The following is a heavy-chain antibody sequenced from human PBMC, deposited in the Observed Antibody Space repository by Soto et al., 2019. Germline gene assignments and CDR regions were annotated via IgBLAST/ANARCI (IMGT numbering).Heavy chain of an antibody. Sequence: ASVKVSCKGFGYSFMKYGINWVRQAPGQGLEWVGWISPYSGYTHSAQKFHGRLTLTTDTAASTAYMELRILRSADTALYYCAREASVLIPAAQPSRFDSWGQGTLVTV. CDR1: GYSFMKYG. V-gene: IGHV1-18*01. D-gene: IGHD2-2*01. CDR3: AREASVLIPAAQPSRFDS. J-gene: IGHJ4*02. CDR2: ISPYSGYT.